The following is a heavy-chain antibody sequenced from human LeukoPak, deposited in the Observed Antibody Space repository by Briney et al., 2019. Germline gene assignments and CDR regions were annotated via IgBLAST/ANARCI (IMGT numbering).Heavy chain of an antibody. J-gene: IGHJ6*03. CDR3: ARDSPRLWFGELSRYYMDV. Sequence: SETLSLTCTVSGGSISSYYWSWIRQPTGKGLEWIGRIYTSGSTNYNPSLKSRVTMSVDTSKNQFSLKLSSVTAADTAVYYCARDSPRLWFGELSRYYMDVWGKGTTVTVSS. V-gene: IGHV4-4*07. CDR2: IYTSGST. D-gene: IGHD3-10*01. CDR1: GGSISSYY.